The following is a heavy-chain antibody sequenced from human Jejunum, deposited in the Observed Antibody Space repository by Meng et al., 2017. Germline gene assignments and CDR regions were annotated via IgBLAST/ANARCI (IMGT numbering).Heavy chain of an antibody. CDR3: AHRLAYSSNYNVGWFDP. CDR2: IYWDDDK. D-gene: IGHD6-13*01. J-gene: IGHJ5*02. CDR1: GFSLSTRGVG. V-gene: IGHV2-5*02. Sequence: SGPTLVKPTQTLTLTCTFPGFSLSTRGVGVGWIRQPPGKALECLALIYWDDDKRYNPSLKNRLTITKDTSKNQVVLTMTNMDPVDTATYYCAHRLAYSSNYNVGWFDPWGQGTLVTVSS.